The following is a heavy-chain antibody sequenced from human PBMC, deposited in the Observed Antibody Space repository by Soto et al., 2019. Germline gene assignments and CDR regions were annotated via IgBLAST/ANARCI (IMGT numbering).Heavy chain of an antibody. CDR1: GASINGNTYY. Sequence: PSETLSLTCTVSGASINGNTYYWGWIRQPPGKGLEWIGSVFSSGTTYYSPSLKGRVTILMDMSRNQFVLNLNSVTAADTATYYCARRRVFFDYWGQGARVTVSS. CDR3: ARRRVFFDY. CDR2: VFSSGTT. V-gene: IGHV4-39*01. J-gene: IGHJ4*02.